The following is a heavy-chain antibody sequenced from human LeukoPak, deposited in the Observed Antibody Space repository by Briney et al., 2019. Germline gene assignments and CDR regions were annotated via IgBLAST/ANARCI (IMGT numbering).Heavy chain of an antibody. J-gene: IGHJ5*02. CDR2: INPNSGGT. CDR3: ARGFIVVVPAGFDP. V-gene: IGHV1-2*02. CDR1: GYTFTGYY. D-gene: IGHD2-2*01. Sequence: GASVKVSCKASGYTFTGYYMHWVRQAPGQGLEWMGWINPNSGGTNYAQKFQGRVTMTRDTSISTAYMELSRLRSDDTAVYYCARGFIVVVPAGFDPWGQGTLVTVSS.